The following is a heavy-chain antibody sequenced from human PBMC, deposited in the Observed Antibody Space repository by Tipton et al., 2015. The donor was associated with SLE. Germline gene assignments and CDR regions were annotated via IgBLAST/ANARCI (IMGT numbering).Heavy chain of an antibody. V-gene: IGHV1-46*01. CDR3: VRELVGGHFDY. D-gene: IGHD3-16*01. Sequence: QLVQSGAEVTKPGASVRVSCRAPTYYIHWVRQAPGQGLEWMGIIIPSGGSTNYAQKFQGRVTMTRDTSTSTVYMELSSPTSEDTAVYYCVRELVGGHFDYWGQGTLVTVSS. J-gene: IGHJ4*02. CDR1: TYY. CDR2: IIPSGGST.